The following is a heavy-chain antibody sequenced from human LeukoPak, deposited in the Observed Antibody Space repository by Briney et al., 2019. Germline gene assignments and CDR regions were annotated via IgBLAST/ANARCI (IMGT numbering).Heavy chain of an antibody. V-gene: IGHV3-23*01. D-gene: IGHD4-17*01. CDR3: AKEKSPITVTNNWFDP. Sequence: GGSLRLSCVASGFIFSNYGMSWVRQVPGKGLEWVSSVRVDGHTTFYADSVKGRFTISRDNSKNTLYLQMNSLRAEDAAVYYCAKEKSPITVTNNWFDPWGQGTLVTVSS. CDR1: GFIFSNYG. CDR2: VRVDGHTT. J-gene: IGHJ5*02.